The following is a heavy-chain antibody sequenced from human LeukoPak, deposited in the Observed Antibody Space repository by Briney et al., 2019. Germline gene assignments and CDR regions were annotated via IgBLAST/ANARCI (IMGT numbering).Heavy chain of an antibody. V-gene: IGHV4-30-4*01. D-gene: IGHD3-3*01. CDR3: VRDRSGYAYFDY. CDR2: IYHSGNT. Sequence: SQTLSLTCTVSGDSISSGYHYWSWIRQPPGKGLEWIGYIYHSGNTYYNPSLKSQISMSIDTSNNQFSLKLSSVTAADTAVYYCVRDRSGYAYFDYWGQGTLVTVSS. CDR1: GDSISSGYHY. J-gene: IGHJ4*02.